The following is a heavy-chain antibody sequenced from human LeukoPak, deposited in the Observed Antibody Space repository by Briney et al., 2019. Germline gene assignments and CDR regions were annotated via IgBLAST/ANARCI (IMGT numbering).Heavy chain of an antibody. Sequence: GGSLRLSCAASGFTVSSNYMSWVRQAPGKGLEWVSVIYSGGSTYYADSVKGRFTISRDNSKNTLYLQMSSLRAEDTAVYYCVKDLNYYDSSGSPHAFDIWGQGTMVTVSS. CDR1: GFTVSSNY. V-gene: IGHV3-53*05. J-gene: IGHJ3*02. D-gene: IGHD3-22*01. CDR2: IYSGGST. CDR3: VKDLNYYDSSGSPHAFDI.